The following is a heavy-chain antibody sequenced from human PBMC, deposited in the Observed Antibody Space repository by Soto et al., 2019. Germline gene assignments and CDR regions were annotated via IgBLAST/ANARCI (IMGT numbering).Heavy chain of an antibody. V-gene: IGHV1-69*08. D-gene: IGHD4-17*01. CDR2: IIPILGIA. J-gene: IGHJ4*02. CDR1: GGTFSSYT. CDR3: ARDYYGDHVGGY. Sequence: QVQLVQSGAEVKKPGSSVKVSSKASGGTFSSYTISWVRQAPGQGLEWMGRIIPILGIANYAQKFQGRVTITADKSTSTAYMELSSLRSEDTAVYYCARDYYGDHVGGYWGQGTLVTVSS.